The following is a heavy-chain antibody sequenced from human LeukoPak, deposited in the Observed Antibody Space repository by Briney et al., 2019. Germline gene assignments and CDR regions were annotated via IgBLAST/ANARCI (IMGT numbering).Heavy chain of an antibody. CDR1: GGSISTHY. CDR2: IYTSGST. J-gene: IGHJ4*02. Sequence: SETLSLTCTVSGGSISTHYWSWIRQPPGKGLEGIGYIYTSGSTNYNPSLKSRVTISVDTSKNQFSLKLSSVTAADTAVYYCARHGSGSYSFFDYWGQGTLVAVSS. D-gene: IGHD1-26*01. CDR3: ARHGSGSYSFFDY. V-gene: IGHV4-4*09.